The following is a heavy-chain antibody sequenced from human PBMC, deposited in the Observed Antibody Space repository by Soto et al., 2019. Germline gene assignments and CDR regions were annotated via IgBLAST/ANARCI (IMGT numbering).Heavy chain of an antibody. D-gene: IGHD6-13*01. Sequence: GESLKISCKGSGYNFDTYWINWVRQTPGKGLEWMGRIDPIDSKTKYSPSLEGHITTSVDKSISTTYLQWSSLKASDTAIYYCARRIAAAGGYYYYAFDVWGQGTAVTVSS. CDR2: IDPIDSKT. J-gene: IGHJ6*02. V-gene: IGHV5-10-1*01. CDR1: GYNFDTYW. CDR3: ARRIAAAGGYYYYAFDV.